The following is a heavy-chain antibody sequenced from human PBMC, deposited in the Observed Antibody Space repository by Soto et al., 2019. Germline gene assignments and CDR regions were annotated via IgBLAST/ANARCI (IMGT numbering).Heavy chain of an antibody. D-gene: IGHD3-3*02. V-gene: IGHV1-3*01. Sequence: QAQLVQSGAEMKKRGASVKVSCKATGYTFSAYTMNWVRQAPGQSLEWMGWINAGSGNTKYSQNFQGRVSITRDTSASTVYMELTGLTSEDTAVYYCARDTETLGPRANDALDIWGQGTMVTVSS. CDR1: GYTFSAYT. CDR2: INAGSGNT. J-gene: IGHJ3*02. CDR3: ARDTETLGPRANDALDI.